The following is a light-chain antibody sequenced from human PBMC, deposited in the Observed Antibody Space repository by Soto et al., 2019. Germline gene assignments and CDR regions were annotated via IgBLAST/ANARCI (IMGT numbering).Light chain of an antibody. J-gene: IGKJ3*01. V-gene: IGKV3-15*01. CDR1: QSVRDN. CDR2: RAS. Sequence: EILLTQSPATLAVSPGEGATLSCRASQSVRDNLAWYQQKPGQAPRLLIYRASTRATGVPARFSGSGSGTEFTLPISTLQSEDFAGYSCQQRRNWPLFTFGPGTKVDIK. CDR3: QQRRNWPLFT.